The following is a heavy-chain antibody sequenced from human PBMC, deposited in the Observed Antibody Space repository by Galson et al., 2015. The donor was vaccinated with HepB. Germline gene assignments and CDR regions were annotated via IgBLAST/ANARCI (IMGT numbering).Heavy chain of an antibody. CDR2: IVVGSGNT. Sequence: SVKVSCKASGFTFTSSAVQWVRQARGQRLEWIGWIVVGSGNTNYAQKFQERVTITRDMSTSTAYMELSSLRSEDTAVYYCAAYHRIAPRGGDAFDIWGQGTMVTVSS. J-gene: IGHJ3*02. CDR1: GFTFTSSA. CDR3: AAYHRIAPRGGDAFDI. D-gene: IGHD6-13*01. V-gene: IGHV1-58*01.